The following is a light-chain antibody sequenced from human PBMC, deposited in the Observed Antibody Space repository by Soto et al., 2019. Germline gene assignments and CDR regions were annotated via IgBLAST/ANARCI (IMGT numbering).Light chain of an antibody. V-gene: IGKV3-15*01. CDR2: GTS. CDR1: QNISTN. Sequence: EIVLTQSPATLSVSPGERATLSCRASQNISTNLAWYQHKRGQAPRLLIYGTSTRATGIPARFSGSGSGTEFTLTISSLQSEDFAVYYCQQYGSSGTFGQGTKVDIK. CDR3: QQYGSSGT. J-gene: IGKJ1*01.